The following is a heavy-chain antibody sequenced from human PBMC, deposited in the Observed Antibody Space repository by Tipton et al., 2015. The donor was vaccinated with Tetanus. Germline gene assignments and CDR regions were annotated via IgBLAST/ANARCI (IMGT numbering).Heavy chain of an antibody. D-gene: IGHD1-26*01. V-gene: IGHV4-31*03. J-gene: IGHJ4*02. Sequence: TLSLTCTVSGASISSGGYYWTWIRQRPGKGLEWIGDIYSFGSTYYSPSLKSRVTISIDTSKNQYSLQLNSVTAADTAVYYCARDQARGARGWNYFDYWGQGARVTVSS. CDR3: ARDQARGARGWNYFDY. CDR2: IYSFGST. CDR1: GASISSGGYY.